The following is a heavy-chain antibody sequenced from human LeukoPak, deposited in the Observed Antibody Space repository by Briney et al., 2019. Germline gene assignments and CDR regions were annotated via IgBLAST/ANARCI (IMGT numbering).Heavy chain of an antibody. CDR1: GGPINSYY. J-gene: IGHJ6*02. CDR3: ARTSRHFYGSGSNLTPWPADMDV. Sequence: PSETLSLTCTVSGGPINSYYWTWIRQPPGKGLEWIGYIYYSGSTNYNPSLNSRVTISMDTSKNHFSLKLSSVTAADTAIYYCARTSRHFYGSGSNLTPWPADMDVWGHGTKVTVSS. CDR2: IYYSGST. V-gene: IGHV4-59*01. D-gene: IGHD3-10*01.